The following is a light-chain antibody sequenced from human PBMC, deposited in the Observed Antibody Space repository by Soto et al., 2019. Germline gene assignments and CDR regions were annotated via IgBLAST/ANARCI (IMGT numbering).Light chain of an antibody. CDR1: QSFRGL. V-gene: IGKV3-11*01. CDR3: QQRHMWPIT. CDR2: DAY. Sequence: EVVLTQSPVTRSLSPGERATLSCRASQSFRGLLAWYQQKPGQAPRLLIYDAYNRATDIPPRFSGSGSGTDFTLTIISLEPEDSAVYHCQQRHMWPITFGQGTRLEIK. J-gene: IGKJ5*01.